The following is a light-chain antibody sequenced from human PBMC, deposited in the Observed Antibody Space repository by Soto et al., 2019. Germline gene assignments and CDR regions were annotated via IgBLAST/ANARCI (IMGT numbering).Light chain of an antibody. Sequence: QSVLTQPASVSGSPGQSITISCTGTSSDVGSYNLVSWYQQHPGKAPKLMIYEVSKRPSGVSNRFSGSKSGNTASLTISGLQVEDEADYYCCSYAGSSIYYVFGTGTKLTVL. CDR2: EVS. V-gene: IGLV2-23*02. CDR1: SSDVGSYNL. J-gene: IGLJ1*01. CDR3: CSYAGSSIYYV.